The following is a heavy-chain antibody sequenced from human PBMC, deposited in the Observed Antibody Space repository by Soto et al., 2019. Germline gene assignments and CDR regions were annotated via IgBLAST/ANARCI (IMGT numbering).Heavy chain of an antibody. CDR3: ARETTPGWFDP. J-gene: IGHJ5*02. Sequence: QLQLQESGSGLVKPSQTLSLTCAVSGGSISSGGYSWSWIRQPPGKGLEWIGYIYHSGSTYYNPSLTRRVTISVARSKNQSSLKLSSVTAADTAVYYCARETTPGWFDPWGQGTLVTVSS. V-gene: IGHV4-30-2*01. D-gene: IGHD1-1*01. CDR2: IYHSGST. CDR1: GGSISSGGYS.